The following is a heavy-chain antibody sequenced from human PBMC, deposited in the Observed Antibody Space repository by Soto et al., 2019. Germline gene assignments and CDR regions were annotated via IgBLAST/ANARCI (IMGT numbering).Heavy chain of an antibody. CDR2: IIPIFGTA. CDR3: ARDLRVYYDSSGYYYYYGMDV. Sequence: SVKVSCKASGGTFSSYAISWVRQAPGQGLEWMGGIIPIFGTANYAQKFQGRVTITADESTSTAYMELSSLRSEDTAVYYCARDLRVYYDSSGYYYYYGMDVWGQGTTVTVSS. D-gene: IGHD3-22*01. J-gene: IGHJ6*02. V-gene: IGHV1-69*13. CDR1: GGTFSSYA.